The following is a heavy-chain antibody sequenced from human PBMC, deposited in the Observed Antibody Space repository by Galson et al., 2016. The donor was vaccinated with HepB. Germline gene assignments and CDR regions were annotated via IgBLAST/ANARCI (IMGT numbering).Heavy chain of an antibody. J-gene: IGHJ2*01. V-gene: IGHV5-51*01. CDR2: IYPGNSET. Sequence: QSGAEVKKPGESLKISCQGFGYIFANYWIGWVRQMPGKGLEWMGIIYPGNSETRYSPSFQGQVTISADKSTSTTYLHWSSLKTSDTAMYYCARQCYFDFWGRGTLVTVSS. CDR3: ARQCYFDF. CDR1: GYIFANYW.